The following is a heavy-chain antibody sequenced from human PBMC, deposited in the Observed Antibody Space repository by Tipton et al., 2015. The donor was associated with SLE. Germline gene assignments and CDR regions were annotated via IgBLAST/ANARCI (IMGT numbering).Heavy chain of an antibody. CDR3: AAGLLWFGECYY. Sequence: RSLRLSCAASGFTFSNYAMHWVRQAPGKGLEWVAVISYDGSNKYYADSVKGQFTISRDNSKNTLYLQMNSLRPEDTAVYYCAAGLLWFGECYYWGQGALVTVSS. CDR2: ISYDGSNK. D-gene: IGHD3-10*01. V-gene: IGHV3-30*04. J-gene: IGHJ4*02. CDR1: GFTFSNYA.